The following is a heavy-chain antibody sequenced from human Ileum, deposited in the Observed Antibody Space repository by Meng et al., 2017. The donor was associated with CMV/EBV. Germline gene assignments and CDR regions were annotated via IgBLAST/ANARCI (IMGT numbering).Heavy chain of an antibody. CDR1: GFSVADYG. CDR2: IRGSGGTT. D-gene: IGHD5-18*01. V-gene: IGHV3-23*01. Sequence: SGFSVADYGMSWVRQAPGKGLEWVSGIRGSGGTTYSTDYMKGRFTISRDTSRNTVYLQMNRLRVEDTAVYYCAKDRSGPAMVHSDYWGQGTLVTVSS. CDR3: AKDRSGPAMVHSDY. J-gene: IGHJ4*02.